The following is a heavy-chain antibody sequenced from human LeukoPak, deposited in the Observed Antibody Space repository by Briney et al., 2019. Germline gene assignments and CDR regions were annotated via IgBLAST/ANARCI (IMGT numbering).Heavy chain of an antibody. CDR1: GGTFSSYA. Sequence: SVKVSCKASGGTFSSYAIIWVRQAPGQGLEWMGGIIPIFGTANYAQKFQGRVTITTDESTSTAYMELSSLRSEDTAVYYCARGLNLVGATPLGYWGQGTLVTVSS. D-gene: IGHD1-26*01. J-gene: IGHJ4*02. V-gene: IGHV1-69*05. CDR3: ARGLNLVGATPLGY. CDR2: IIPIFGTA.